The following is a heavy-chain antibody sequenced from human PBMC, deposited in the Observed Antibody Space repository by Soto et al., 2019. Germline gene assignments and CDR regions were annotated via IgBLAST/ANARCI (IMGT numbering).Heavy chain of an antibody. CDR3: ARVSALGYCSGGSCYTDASTFDY. D-gene: IGHD2-15*01. CDR2: ISAYNGNT. CDR1: GYTFTSYG. J-gene: IGHJ4*02. V-gene: IGHV1-18*03. Sequence: ASVKVSCKASGYTFTSYGISWVRQAPGQGLEWMGWISAYNGNTNYAQKLQGRVTMTTDTSTSTAYMELRSLRSDDMAVYYCARVSALGYCSGGSCYTDASTFDYWGQGTLVTVSS.